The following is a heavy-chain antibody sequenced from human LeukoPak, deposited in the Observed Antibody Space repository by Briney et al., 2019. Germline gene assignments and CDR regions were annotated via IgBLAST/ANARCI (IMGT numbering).Heavy chain of an antibody. Sequence: PGGSLRLSCATSGFTFNSYAMSWVRQAPGKGLEWVSSISGSGGSTYYADSVKGRFTISRDNSKNTLYLQMNSLRAEGTAVYYCAKAQLAILGDFDYWGQGTLVTVSS. V-gene: IGHV3-23*01. D-gene: IGHD2/OR15-2a*01. J-gene: IGHJ4*02. CDR2: ISGSGGST. CDR3: AKAQLAILGDFDY. CDR1: GFTFNSYA.